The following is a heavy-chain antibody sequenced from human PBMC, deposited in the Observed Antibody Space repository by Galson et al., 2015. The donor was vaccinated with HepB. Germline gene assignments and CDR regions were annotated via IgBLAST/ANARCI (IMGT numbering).Heavy chain of an antibody. D-gene: IGHD5-24*01. V-gene: IGHV1-18*01. CDR1: GYTFSRYR. J-gene: IGHJ4*02. Sequence: SVKVSCKASGYTFSRYRISWVRQAPGQGLEWMGWINSYNGETNYAHNNQGRVTLTTDTSTSTAYMDLRSLRSDDTAMYYCATGGVASIGGPTFDNWGQGTLVTVSS. CDR2: INSYNGET. CDR3: ATGGVASIGGPTFDN.